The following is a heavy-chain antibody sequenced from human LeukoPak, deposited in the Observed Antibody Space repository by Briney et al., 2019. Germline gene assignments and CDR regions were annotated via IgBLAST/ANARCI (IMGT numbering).Heavy chain of an antibody. V-gene: IGHV5-51*01. D-gene: IGHD2/OR15-2a*01. CDR2: IYPGDSET. Sequence: GESLKISCKASGYTFTNYWIGWVRQMPGKGLEWMGIIYPGDSETRYSPSFQGRVTISADKSITTAYLQWSSLKASDSAIYYCARHLVYVNGYIDVWGKGTTVIVSS. J-gene: IGHJ6*03. CDR3: ARHLVYVNGYIDV. CDR1: GYTFTNYW.